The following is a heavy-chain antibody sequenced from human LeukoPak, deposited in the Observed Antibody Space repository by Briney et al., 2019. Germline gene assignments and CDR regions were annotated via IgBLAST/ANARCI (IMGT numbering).Heavy chain of an antibody. CDR2: LSAYNGNT. Sequence: ASVKVSCKASGYTVTRYGISWVRQAPGQGLEWMGWLSAYNGNTNYAQKLQGRVTMTTDTSTSTAYMELRSLRSDDTAVYYCARAGYCSSTSCPYNNWLDPWGQETLVTVSS. V-gene: IGHV1-18*01. J-gene: IGHJ5*02. D-gene: IGHD2-2*01. CDR3: ARAGYCSSTSCPYNNWLDP. CDR1: GYTVTRYG.